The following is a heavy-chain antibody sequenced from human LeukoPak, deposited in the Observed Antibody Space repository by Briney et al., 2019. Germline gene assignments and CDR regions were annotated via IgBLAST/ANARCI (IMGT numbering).Heavy chain of an antibody. CDR3: AREGPYCSSTSCYGRLDY. D-gene: IGHD2-2*01. V-gene: IGHV3-21*01. Sequence: GGSLRLSCAVSGFTFSNYAMSWVRQAPGKGLEWVSGISGSGTYTYYADSVKGRFTISRDNAKNSLYLQMNSLRAEDTAVYYCAREGPYCSSTSCYGRLDYWGQGTLVTVSS. J-gene: IGHJ4*02. CDR1: GFTFSNYA. CDR2: ISGSGTYT.